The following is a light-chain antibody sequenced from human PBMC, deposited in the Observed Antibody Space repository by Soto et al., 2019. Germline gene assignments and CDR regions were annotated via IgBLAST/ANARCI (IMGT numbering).Light chain of an antibody. J-gene: IGKJ1*01. CDR1: QSISSW. CDR2: DAS. CDR3: QQYNNWPQT. Sequence: DIQMTRSPSTLSASVGDRVTITCLASQSISSWLAWYQQKPGKAPKLLIYDASSLESGVPSRFSGSGSGTEFTLTISSLQSEDFAVYYCQQYNNWPQTFGQGTKVDIK. V-gene: IGKV1-5*01.